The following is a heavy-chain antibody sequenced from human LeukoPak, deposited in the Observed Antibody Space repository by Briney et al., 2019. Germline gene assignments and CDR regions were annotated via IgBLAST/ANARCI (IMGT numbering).Heavy chain of an antibody. CDR3: ARDLYRIVVVPHYFDS. Sequence: GGSLRLSCAASGFTFDDYGMSWVRQAPGKGLEWVSGINWNGGSTGYADSVKGRFTISRDNAKNSLYLQMNSLRAEDTAVYYCARDLYRIVVVPHYFDSWGQGTLVTVSS. CDR1: GFTFDDYG. V-gene: IGHV3-20*04. D-gene: IGHD3-22*01. CDR2: INWNGGST. J-gene: IGHJ4*02.